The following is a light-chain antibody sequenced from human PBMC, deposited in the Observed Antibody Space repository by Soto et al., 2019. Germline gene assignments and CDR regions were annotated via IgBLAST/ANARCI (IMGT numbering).Light chain of an antibody. V-gene: IGKV3-11*01. Sequence: EIVLTQSPATLSLSPGERATLSCRASQSVSSYLAWYQQKPGQAPRLLIYDASNRATGIPARFSGSGSGTDFTLTISSLEPEDFAVYYCQQRSNWPPNFGGGTKVELK. J-gene: IGKJ4*01. CDR2: DAS. CDR1: QSVSSY. CDR3: QQRSNWPPN.